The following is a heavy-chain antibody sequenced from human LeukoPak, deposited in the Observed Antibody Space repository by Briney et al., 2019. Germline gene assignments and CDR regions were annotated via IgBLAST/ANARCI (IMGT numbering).Heavy chain of an antibody. CDR1: GGSISTYY. Sequence: SETLSLTCTVPGGSISTYYWSWIRQSPGKGLEWVADISASGGTNYNPSLKSRITISVDTSKNQFSLKLSSVTAADTAVYYCARDYLGSGSYLADWGQGTLVTVSS. CDR2: ISASGGT. V-gene: IGHV4-59*01. J-gene: IGHJ4*02. D-gene: IGHD1-26*01. CDR3: ARDYLGSGSYLAD.